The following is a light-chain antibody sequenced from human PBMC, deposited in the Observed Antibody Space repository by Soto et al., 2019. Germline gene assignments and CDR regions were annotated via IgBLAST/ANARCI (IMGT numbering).Light chain of an antibody. Sequence: QPVLTQSPSASASLGASVNLTCTLSSGHSSYVIAWHQQQPGKGPRYLMKINSDGGHSKGDGIPDRFSASSSGAERYLTISSLQSEDEADYHCQTWGTGMGVFGGGTQLTVL. V-gene: IGLV4-69*02. CDR2: INSDGGH. CDR3: QTWGTGMGV. J-gene: IGLJ7*01. CDR1: SGHSSYV.